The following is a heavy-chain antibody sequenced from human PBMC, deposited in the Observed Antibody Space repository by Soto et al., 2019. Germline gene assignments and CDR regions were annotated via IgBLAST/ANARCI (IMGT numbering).Heavy chain of an antibody. V-gene: IGHV3-23*01. J-gene: IGHJ4*02. CDR1: GFTFTSSA. CDR2: LSGSGGST. D-gene: IGHD3-22*01. Sequence: GGSLRLSCAAPGFTFTSSAMSWVRQAPGKGLEWVSALSGSGGSTNCADSVKGRFTISRDSSKITLYLQMNSLRAEDTAVYFCAKGSSGSRPYYFDSWGQGTLVTVSS. CDR3: AKGSSGSRPYYFDS.